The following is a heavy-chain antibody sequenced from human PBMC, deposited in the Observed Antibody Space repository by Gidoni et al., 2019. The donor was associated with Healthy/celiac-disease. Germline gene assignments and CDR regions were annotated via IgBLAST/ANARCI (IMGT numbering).Heavy chain of an antibody. V-gene: IGHV3-9*01. J-gene: IGHJ2*01. CDR1: GFTFDAYA. CDR3: AKGGERWLQIRVAYWYFDL. Sequence: EVQLVESGGGLVPPGRSLRLSCAASGFTFDAYAMHWVRQAPGKGLEWVSGIRWNSGSIGYADSVKGRFTISRDNAKNSLYLQMNSLRAEDTALYYCAKGGERWLQIRVAYWYFDLWGRGTLVTVSS. D-gene: IGHD5-12*01. CDR2: IRWNSGSI.